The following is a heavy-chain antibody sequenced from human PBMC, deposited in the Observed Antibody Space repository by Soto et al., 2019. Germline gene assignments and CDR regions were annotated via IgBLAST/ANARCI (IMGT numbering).Heavy chain of an antibody. CDR2: IIPIFGTA. J-gene: IGHJ5*02. D-gene: IGHD5-18*01. Sequence: QVQLVQSGAEVKKPGSSVKVSCKASGGTFSSYAISWVRQAPGKGLEWMGGIIPIFGTANYAQKFQGRVTITADESTSTADMELSSLRSEDTAVYYCARDLPSYGYNNWFDPWGQGTLVTVSS. CDR1: GGTFSSYA. CDR3: ARDLPSYGYNNWFDP. V-gene: IGHV1-69*01.